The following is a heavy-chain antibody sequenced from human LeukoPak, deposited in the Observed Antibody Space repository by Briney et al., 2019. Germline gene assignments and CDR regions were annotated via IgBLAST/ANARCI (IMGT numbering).Heavy chain of an antibody. CDR1: GYAFISYD. Sequence: ASVKVSCKDSGYAFISYDINWVRQATGQGREWMGWMNPNSGNTGYAQKFQGRVTMTRNTSISTAYMELSSLSSEDTAVYYCARGYGSRASRGAFDFWGQGTMVTVSS. D-gene: IGHD4-17*01. CDR2: MNPNSGNT. J-gene: IGHJ3*01. V-gene: IGHV1-8*01. CDR3: ARGYGSRASRGAFDF.